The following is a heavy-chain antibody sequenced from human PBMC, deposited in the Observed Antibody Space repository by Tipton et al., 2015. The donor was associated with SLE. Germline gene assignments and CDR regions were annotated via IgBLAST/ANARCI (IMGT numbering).Heavy chain of an antibody. CDR1: GGSISSNSYY. Sequence: TLSLTCTVSGGSISSNSYYWSWIRQPAGKGLEWIGYIYTSGSTNYNPSLKSRVTISVDMSKNQFSLKLSSVTAADTAVYYCARGFSSGYYYLDAFDIWGQGTMVTVSS. CDR2: IYTSGST. CDR3: ARGFSSGYYYLDAFDI. J-gene: IGHJ3*02. V-gene: IGHV4-61*09. D-gene: IGHD3-22*01.